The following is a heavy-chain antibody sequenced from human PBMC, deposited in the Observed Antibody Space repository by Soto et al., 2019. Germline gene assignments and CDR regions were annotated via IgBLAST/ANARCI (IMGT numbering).Heavy chain of an antibody. Sequence: PGESLKISCKGSGYSFTSNWVNWVRQMPGKGLEWMGRIDPSDSYTNYSPSFQGHVTISVDKSISTAYLQWSSLKASDTAMYYCATRAPGSSSGFYYWYADLWGRGTLVTVS. V-gene: IGHV5-10-1*01. D-gene: IGHD3-22*01. CDR3: ATRAPGSSSGFYYWYADL. CDR1: GYSFTSNW. CDR2: IDPSDSYT. J-gene: IGHJ2*01.